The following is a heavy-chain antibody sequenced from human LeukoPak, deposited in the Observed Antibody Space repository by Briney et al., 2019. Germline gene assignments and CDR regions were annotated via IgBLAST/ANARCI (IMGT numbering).Heavy chain of an antibody. V-gene: IGHV1-18*04. D-gene: IGHD6-6*01. J-gene: IGHJ4*02. CDR3: ATTIGARLMYFDY. Sequence: ASVTVSCKASGYTFTGYYMHWVRQAPGQGLEWMRWISAYNGNTNYAQNLQGRVTMTTDTSTSTAYMEVRSLRSGDTAAYYCATTIGARLMYFDYWGQGTLVTVSS. CDR1: GYTFTGYY. CDR2: ISAYNGNT.